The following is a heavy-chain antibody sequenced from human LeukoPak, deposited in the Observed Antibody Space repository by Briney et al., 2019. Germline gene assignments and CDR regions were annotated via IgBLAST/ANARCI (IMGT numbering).Heavy chain of an antibody. CDR3: AKDIGVQLWVFDY. CDR2: ISYDGSNK. D-gene: IGHD5-18*01. V-gene: IGHV3-30*18. CDR1: GFTFSSYG. J-gene: IGHJ4*02. Sequence: GGSLRLSCAASGFTFSSYGMHWVRQHPGKGLGWVAVISYDGSNKYYADSVKGRFTISRDNSKNTLYLQMNSLRAEDTAVYYCAKDIGVQLWVFDYWGQGTLVTVSS.